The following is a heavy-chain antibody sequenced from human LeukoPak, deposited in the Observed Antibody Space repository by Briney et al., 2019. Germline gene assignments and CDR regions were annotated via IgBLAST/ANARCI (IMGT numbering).Heavy chain of an antibody. J-gene: IGHJ3*02. V-gene: IGHV3-21*01. Sequence: GGSLRLSCAASGFTFSSYSMKWVRQAPGKGLEWVSSISSSSNYIYYADSVKGRFTISRDNAKNSLYLQMNSLRAEDTAVYYRARVSILIVPYYAFDIWGQGTMVTVSS. CDR1: GFTFSSYS. D-gene: IGHD2/OR15-2a*01. CDR3: ARVSILIVPYYAFDI. CDR2: ISSSSNYI.